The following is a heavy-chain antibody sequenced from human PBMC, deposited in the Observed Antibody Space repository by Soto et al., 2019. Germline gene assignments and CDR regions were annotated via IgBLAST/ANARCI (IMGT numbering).Heavy chain of an antibody. CDR3: ARLYYYDSSGYYYFDY. D-gene: IGHD3-22*01. V-gene: IGHV2-5*01. CDR2: IYWNDEK. J-gene: IGHJ4*02. Sequence: QITLKESGPTLVKPTQTLTLTCPFSGFSLSTSGVGVGWIRQPPGKALEWLALIYWNDEKRYSPSLKSRLTITKDTAKNQVVLTMTNMDPVDTATYYCARLYYYDSSGYYYFDYWGQGTLVTVSA. CDR1: GFSLSTSGVG.